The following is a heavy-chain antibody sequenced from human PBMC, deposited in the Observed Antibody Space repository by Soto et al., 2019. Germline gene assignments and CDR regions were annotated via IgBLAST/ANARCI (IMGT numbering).Heavy chain of an antibody. CDR2: IYYSGST. J-gene: IGHJ6*03. CDR1: GGSISSYY. CDR3: ARRPNGTSYYYYMDV. Sequence: PSETLSLTCTVSGGSISSYYWSWIRQPPGKGLEWIGYIYYSGSTNYNPSLKSRITITVDTSKNQFSLKLSSVTAAYTALYYCARRPNGTSYYYYMDVWGKGTTVTVSS. D-gene: IGHD2-2*01. V-gene: IGHV4-59*08.